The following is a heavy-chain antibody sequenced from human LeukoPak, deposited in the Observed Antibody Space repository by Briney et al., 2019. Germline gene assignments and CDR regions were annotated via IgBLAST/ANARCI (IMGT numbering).Heavy chain of an antibody. V-gene: IGHV4-39*01. CDR3: ARLVTAATGNCFDP. CDR1: GGSISGSSYY. D-gene: IGHD1-26*01. J-gene: IGHJ5*02. Sequence: PSETLSLTCTVSGGSISGSSYYWAWIRQPPGKGLEWIWSIHKSGKTYYTASRNSRITISVDTSKNHFSLKLTSAAATDTAVYYCARLVTAATGNCFDPWGQGTLVTVSS. CDR2: IHKSGKT.